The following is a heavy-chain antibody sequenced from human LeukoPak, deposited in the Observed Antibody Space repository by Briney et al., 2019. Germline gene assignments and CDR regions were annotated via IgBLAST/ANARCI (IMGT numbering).Heavy chain of an antibody. CDR3: ARDSYEDSSGYYYSDY. V-gene: IGHV3-7*01. Sequence: GGSLRLSCAASGFTFSSYWMSWVRQAPGKGLEWVANIKQDGSEKYYVDSGKGRFTISRDNAKNSLYLQMNSLRAEDTAVYYCARDSYEDSSGYYYSDYWGQGTLVTVSS. D-gene: IGHD3-22*01. CDR2: IKQDGSEK. J-gene: IGHJ4*02. CDR1: GFTFSSYW.